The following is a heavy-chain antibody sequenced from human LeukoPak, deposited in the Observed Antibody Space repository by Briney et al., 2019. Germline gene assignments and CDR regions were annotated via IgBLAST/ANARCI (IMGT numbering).Heavy chain of an antibody. V-gene: IGHV3-21*04. CDR3: AKARRMGAIEFYFDY. Sequence: PGGSLRLSCAASGFTFSSYEMNWVRQAPGKGLEWVSSISTASDYIYYADSLKGRFTISRDNSKNTLYLQMNSLRAEDTAVYYCAKARRMGAIEFYFDYWGQGTLVTVSS. J-gene: IGHJ4*02. CDR2: ISTASDYI. CDR1: GFTFSSYE. D-gene: IGHD1-26*01.